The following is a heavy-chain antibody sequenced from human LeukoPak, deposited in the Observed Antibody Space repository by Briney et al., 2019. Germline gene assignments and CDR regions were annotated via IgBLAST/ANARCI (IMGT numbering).Heavy chain of an antibody. J-gene: IGHJ4*02. CDR1: GGTFSSYA. V-gene: IGHV1-69*04. D-gene: IGHD4-23*01. CDR3: ARDTGATVVTPMYY. CDR2: IIPILGIA. Sequence: SVKVSCKASGGTFSSYAISWVRQAPGQGLEWMGRIIPILGIANYAQKLQGRVTMTTDTSTSTAYMELRSLRSDDTAVYYCARDTGATVVTPMYYWGQGTLVTVSS.